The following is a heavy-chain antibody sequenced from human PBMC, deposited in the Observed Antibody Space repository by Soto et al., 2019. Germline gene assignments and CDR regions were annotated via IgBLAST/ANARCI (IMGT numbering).Heavy chain of an antibody. CDR3: AKEDSSSWHYYYGMDV. CDR2: ISYDGSNK. V-gene: IGHV3-30*18. J-gene: IGHJ6*02. D-gene: IGHD6-13*01. CDR1: GFTFRNYA. Sequence: GRSLSLSCAAFGFTFRNYAMNWVRKAPGKGVEWVAVISYDGSNKYYEDSVNGRLTISRDSSKNMLYLQMNSLRAEDTAVYYCAKEDSSSWHYYYGMDVWGQGSTITVSS.